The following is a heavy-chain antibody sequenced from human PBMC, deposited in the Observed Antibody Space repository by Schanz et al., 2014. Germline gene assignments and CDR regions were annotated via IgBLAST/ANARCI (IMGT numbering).Heavy chain of an antibody. Sequence: QLMQSGSEVRKPGASVKVSCKASGYIFGSHGMTWVRQAPGQGPELMGWINAHTGNTQYAQNFQGRVPMTRDPSLKTAYMEMTDLKFEDAGLYSCAIHYGDRPLWGQGTLIAVSS. D-gene: IGHD4-17*01. J-gene: IGHJ4*02. CDR2: INAHTGNT. CDR3: AIHYGDRPL. V-gene: IGHV1-8*01. CDR1: GYIFGSHG.